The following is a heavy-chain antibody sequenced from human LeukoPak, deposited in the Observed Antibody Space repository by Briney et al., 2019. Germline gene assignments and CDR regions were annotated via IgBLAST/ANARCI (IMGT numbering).Heavy chain of an antibody. D-gene: IGHD3-10*01. Sequence: GGSLRLSCAASGFTFSSYSMNWVRQAPGKGLEWVSSISSSSSYIYYADSVKGRLTISRDNAKNSLYLQMNSLRAEDTAVYYCARDGSPMVRGVIGYWGQGTLVTVSS. CDR2: ISSSSSYI. CDR1: GFTFSSYS. J-gene: IGHJ4*02. CDR3: ARDGSPMVRGVIGY. V-gene: IGHV3-21*01.